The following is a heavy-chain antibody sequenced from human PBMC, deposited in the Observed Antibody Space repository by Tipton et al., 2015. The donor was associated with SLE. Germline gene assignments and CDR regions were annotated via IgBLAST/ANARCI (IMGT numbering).Heavy chain of an antibody. J-gene: IGHJ3*02. Sequence: SLSLSCEASGFTLRQYVLHWVRQAPGTGLEWVAIISSGGSDKYYIDSVKGRFTISRDNAKNTLYLQMNSLRLEDTAVYYCASAPEYYDCWSGVFDIWGQGTMATVST. D-gene: IGHD3-3*01. CDR3: ASAPEYYDCWSGVFDI. CDR2: ISSGGSDK. V-gene: IGHV3-30*04. CDR1: GFTLRQYV.